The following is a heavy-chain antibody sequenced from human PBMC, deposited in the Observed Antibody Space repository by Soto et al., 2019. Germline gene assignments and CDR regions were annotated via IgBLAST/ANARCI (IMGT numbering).Heavy chain of an antibody. CDR1: GFTFSGNW. Sequence: EVQVVESGGGLVQPGGSLRLSCAASGFTFSGNWMHWVRQAPGKGLLWVSRINTDGSNTDYADSVKGRFTISRDNAKNTLYLQMNSLRAEDTAVYYCAGGIWNDNAYWGQGTLVTVSS. CDR2: INTDGSNT. D-gene: IGHD1-1*01. CDR3: AGGIWNDNAY. J-gene: IGHJ4*02. V-gene: IGHV3-74*01.